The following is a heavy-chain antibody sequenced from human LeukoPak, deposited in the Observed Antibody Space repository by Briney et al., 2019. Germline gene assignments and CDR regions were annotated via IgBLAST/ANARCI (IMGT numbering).Heavy chain of an antibody. J-gene: IGHJ4*02. V-gene: IGHV4-39*07. D-gene: IGHD3-10*01. Sequence: SETLSLTCTVSGGSVSSSHYYWGWIRQPPGKGLEWIGEINHSGSTNYNPSLKSRVTISVDTSKNQFSLKLSSVTAADTAVYYCARVPRITMVRGVIDYWGQGTLVTVSS. CDR3: ARVPRITMVRGVIDY. CDR1: GGSVSSSHYY. CDR2: INHSGST.